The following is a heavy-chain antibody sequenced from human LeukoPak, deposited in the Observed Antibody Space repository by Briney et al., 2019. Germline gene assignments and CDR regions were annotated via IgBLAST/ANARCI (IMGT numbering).Heavy chain of an antibody. CDR2: IRYDGTNK. J-gene: IGHJ4*02. CDR1: GFTFRSYG. V-gene: IGHV3-30*02. D-gene: IGHD6-13*01. CDR3: ARGKGSPAAGVNFDF. Sequence: GGSLRLSCAASGFTFRSYGMHWVRQAPGKGLEWVAFIRYDGTNKYQADSVKGRFTISRDNAKNSLYPQMNSLRAEDTAIYFCARGKGSPAAGVNFDFWGQGTLVAVSS.